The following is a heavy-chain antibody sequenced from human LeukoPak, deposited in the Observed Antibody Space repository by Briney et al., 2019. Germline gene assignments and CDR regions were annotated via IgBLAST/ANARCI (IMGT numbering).Heavy chain of an antibody. CDR2: IWHDGSNK. Sequence: GGSLRLSCAASGFTFSSYAIHWVRQAPGKGLEWVALIWHDGSNKYYSDSVKVRFTISRDNSKNTAFLQMNSRRAEDTAVYYCATEVFGSGSCPDYWGQGTLVSVSS. CDR1: GFTFSSYA. J-gene: IGHJ4*02. V-gene: IGHV3-33*01. D-gene: IGHD3-10*01. CDR3: ATEVFGSGSCPDY.